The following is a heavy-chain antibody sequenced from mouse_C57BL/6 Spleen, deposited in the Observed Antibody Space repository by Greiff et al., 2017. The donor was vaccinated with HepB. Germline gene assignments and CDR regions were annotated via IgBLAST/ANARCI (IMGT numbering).Heavy chain of an antibody. CDR3: ARTGRGYFDV. Sequence: VQRVESGAELVRPGTSVKMSCKASGYTFTNYWIGWAKQRPGHGLEWIGDIYPGGGYTNYNEKFKGKATLTADKSSSTAYMQFSSLTSEDSAIYYCARTGRGYFDVWGTGTTVTVSS. V-gene: IGHV1-63*01. CDR1: GYTFTNYW. CDR2: IYPGGGYT. J-gene: IGHJ1*03. D-gene: IGHD4-1*01.